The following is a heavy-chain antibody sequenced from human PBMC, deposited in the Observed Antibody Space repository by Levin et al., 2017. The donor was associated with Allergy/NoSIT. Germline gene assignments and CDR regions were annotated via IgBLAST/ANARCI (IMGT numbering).Heavy chain of an antibody. CDR3: ASRYGSGTYYQGNNY. V-gene: IGHV3-11*03. Sequence: GGSLRLSCAASGFTFSDYYMSWIRQAPGKGLEWISYIITSGTHTSYADSVKGRFTISRDNANNLVFLQMNSLIAEDTAVSYCASRYGSGTYYQGNNYWGQGTLVTVSS. D-gene: IGHD3-10*01. CDR1: GFTFSDYY. CDR2: IITSGTHT. J-gene: IGHJ4*02.